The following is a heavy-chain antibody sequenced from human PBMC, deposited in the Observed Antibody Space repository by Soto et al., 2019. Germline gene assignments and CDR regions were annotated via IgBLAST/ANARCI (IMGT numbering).Heavy chain of an antibody. D-gene: IGHD3-22*01. V-gene: IGHV3-30*18. CDR3: AKDPDSSGYYADY. CDR2: ISYDGSNK. CDR1: GFTFSSYG. Sequence: PGGSLRLSCAASGFTFSSYGMHWVRQAPGKGLEWVAVISYDGSNKYYADSVKGRFTISRDNSKNTLYLQMNGLRAEDTAVYYCAKDPDSSGYYADYWGQGTLVTVSS. J-gene: IGHJ4*02.